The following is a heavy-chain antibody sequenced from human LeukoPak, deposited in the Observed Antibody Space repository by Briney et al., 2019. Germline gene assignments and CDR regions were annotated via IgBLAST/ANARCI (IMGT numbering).Heavy chain of an antibody. Sequence: SETLSLTCAVYGGSFSGYYWSWIRQPPGKGLEWIGEINHSGSTNYNPSLKSRVTISVDTSKNQFSLKLSSVTAVDTAVYYCASSPFLTAAVAYYYGMDVWGQGTTVTVSS. D-gene: IGHD6-13*01. CDR1: GGSFSGYY. CDR2: INHSGST. V-gene: IGHV4-34*01. CDR3: ASSPFLTAAVAYYYGMDV. J-gene: IGHJ6*02.